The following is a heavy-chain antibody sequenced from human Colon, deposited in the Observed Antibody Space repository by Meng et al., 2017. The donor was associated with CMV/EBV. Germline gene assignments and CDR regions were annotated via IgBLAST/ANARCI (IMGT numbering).Heavy chain of an antibody. CDR3: GYCTSSTCYTGIDY. D-gene: IGHD2-2*02. V-gene: IGHV1-46*01. Sequence: ASVTVSCKASGYTFTSFYIHWVRQAPGQGLEWMGIINPSGSSTSYAQKFQGRVTMTRDTSTSTVYMELSSLRSEDTAVYYCGYCTSSTCYTGIDYWGQGALVTVSS. CDR1: GYTFTSFY. J-gene: IGHJ4*02. CDR2: INPSGSST.